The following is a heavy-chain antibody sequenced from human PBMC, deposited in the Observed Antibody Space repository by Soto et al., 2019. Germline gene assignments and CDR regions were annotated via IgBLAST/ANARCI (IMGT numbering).Heavy chain of an antibody. D-gene: IGHD2-2*01. CDR1: GYTFTGYY. CDR3: ARYCSSTSCYYYYYCMDV. J-gene: IGHJ6*02. CDR2: INPNSGGT. Sequence: GASVKVSCKASGYTFTGYYMHWLRQAPGQGLEWMGWINPNSGGTNYAQKFQGRVTMTRDTSISTAYMELSRLRSDDTAVYYCARYCSSTSCYYYYYCMDVWGQGTTVTVS. V-gene: IGHV1-2*02.